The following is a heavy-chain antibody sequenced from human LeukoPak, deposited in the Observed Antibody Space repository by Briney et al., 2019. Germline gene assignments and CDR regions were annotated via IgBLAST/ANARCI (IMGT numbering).Heavy chain of an antibody. CDR3: ARDGRAQQPPEDS. J-gene: IGHJ4*02. CDR1: GYTFTDYY. V-gene: IGHV1-2*02. D-gene: IGHD6-13*01. CDR2: INPNSGDT. Sequence: ASVKVSCKASGYTFTDYYMHWVRQAPGQGLEWMGWINPNSGDTNYAQKFQGRVTMTRDTSISTAYMELSWLTSDDTAVFYCARDGRAQQPPEDSWGQGTLITVSS.